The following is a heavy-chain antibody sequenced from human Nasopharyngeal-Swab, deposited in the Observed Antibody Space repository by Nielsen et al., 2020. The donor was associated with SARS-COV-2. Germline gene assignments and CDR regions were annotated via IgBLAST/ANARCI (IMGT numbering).Heavy chain of an antibody. J-gene: IGHJ4*02. Sequence: WIRQPPGKGLEWIGEINHSGSTNYNPSLKSRVTISVDTSKNQFSLKLSSVTAADTAVYYCARDGQQPGYWGQGTLVTVSS. CDR2: INHSGST. CDR3: ARDGQQPGY. D-gene: IGHD1-1*01. V-gene: IGHV4-34*01.